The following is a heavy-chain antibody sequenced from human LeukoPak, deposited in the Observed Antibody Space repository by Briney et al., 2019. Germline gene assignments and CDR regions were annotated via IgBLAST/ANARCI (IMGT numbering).Heavy chain of an antibody. V-gene: IGHV3-23*01. CDR2: ISASGGST. Sequence: GSLRLSCAASGFTFSSYAMSWVRQAPGKGVEWVSAISASGGSTDHADSVKGRFTISRDNSKNTLYLQMNSLRAEDTAVYYCAKAFVENKGSSNWLDPWGQGTLVTVSS. D-gene: IGHD2/OR15-2a*01. J-gene: IGHJ5*02. CDR3: AKAFVENKGSSNWLDP. CDR1: GFTFSSYA.